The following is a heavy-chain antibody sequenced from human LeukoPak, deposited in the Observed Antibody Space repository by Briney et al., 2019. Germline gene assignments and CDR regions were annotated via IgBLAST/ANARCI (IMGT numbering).Heavy chain of an antibody. J-gene: IGHJ4*02. D-gene: IGHD1-14*01. V-gene: IGHV3-48*04. Sequence: GGSLRLSCAASGFTFSTYCMNWVRQAPGKGLEWVSYITSSSRTIYYADSVKGRFTISRDNAKNSLYLQMNSLRAEDTAVYYCVRDITAFDYWGQGILVTVSS. CDR1: GFTFSTYC. CDR2: ITSSSRTI. CDR3: VRDITAFDY.